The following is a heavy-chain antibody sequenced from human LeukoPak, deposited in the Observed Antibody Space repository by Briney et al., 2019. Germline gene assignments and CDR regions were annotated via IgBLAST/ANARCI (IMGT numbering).Heavy chain of an antibody. D-gene: IGHD3-22*01. J-gene: IGHJ5*02. CDR3: ARDWGYYCDSSERFDP. CDR1: GGSISSYY. V-gene: IGHV4-4*07. CDR2: IYTSGST. Sequence: PSETLSLTCTLSGGSISSYYWSWIRQPAGKGLEWIGRIYTSGSTNYNPSLKSRVTMSVDTYKIQFSLYLSSVTAADTAVYYCARDWGYYCDSSERFDPWGQGTLVTVSS.